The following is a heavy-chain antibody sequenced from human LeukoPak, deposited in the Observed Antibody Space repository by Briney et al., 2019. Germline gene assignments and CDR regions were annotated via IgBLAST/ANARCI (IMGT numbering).Heavy chain of an antibody. Sequence: GGSLRLSCAASGFTFSDYYMSWIRQAPGKGLEWVSYISSSGSTIYYADSVKGRFTISRDNAKNSLYLQMNSLRAEDTAVYYCARDFHRRYYDSSGYNAFDIWGQGTMVTVSS. V-gene: IGHV3-11*04. D-gene: IGHD3-22*01. CDR1: GFTFSDYY. CDR2: ISSSGSTI. CDR3: ARDFHRRYYDSSGYNAFDI. J-gene: IGHJ3*02.